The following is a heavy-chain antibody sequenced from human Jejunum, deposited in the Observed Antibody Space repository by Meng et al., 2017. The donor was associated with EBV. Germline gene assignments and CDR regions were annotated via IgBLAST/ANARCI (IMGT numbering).Heavy chain of an antibody. CDR1: AYTFAGYY. Sequence: QVQVVRYGAEVKKPGAPVKVSCKASAYTFAGYYMHWVRQAPGQGLEWMGRINPNSGGANYAQKFQGRVTMTRDTSISTAYMELSRLRSDDTAVYYCAREGLVGDLRYFDLWGRGTLVTVSS. CDR2: INPNSGGA. V-gene: IGHV1-2*06. J-gene: IGHJ2*01. CDR3: AREGLVGDLRYFDL. D-gene: IGHD3-16*01.